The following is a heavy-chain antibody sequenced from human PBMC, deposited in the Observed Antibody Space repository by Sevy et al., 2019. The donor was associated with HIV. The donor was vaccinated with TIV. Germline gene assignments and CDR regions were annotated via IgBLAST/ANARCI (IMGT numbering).Heavy chain of an antibody. D-gene: IGHD5-18*01. J-gene: IGHJ4*02. CDR1: GFTFSSYA. CDR2: ISGSGGST. V-gene: IGHV3-23*01. Sequence: GGSLRLSCAASGFTFSSYAMSWVRQAPGKGLEWVSAISGSGGSTYYADSVKGRFTISRDKSKNTLYLQMNSLRAEDTAGYYCAKFPGRDVGTAMVTPFSFDYWGQGTLVTVSS. CDR3: AKFPGRDVGTAMVTPFSFDY.